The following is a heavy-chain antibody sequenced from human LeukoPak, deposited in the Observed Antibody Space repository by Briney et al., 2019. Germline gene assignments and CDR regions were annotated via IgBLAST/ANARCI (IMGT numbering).Heavy chain of an antibody. CDR3: ARGAPGLHYRSIDY. CDR1: GFTFSGRW. V-gene: IGHV3-7*01. CDR2: INQDGTDK. D-gene: IGHD4-11*01. Sequence: GGSLRLSCAASGFTFSGRWMSWLRQAPGKGLEWVANINQDGTDKYYVDSVKGRFTISRDNAKNSLYLQMNSLRAEDTAVYYCARGAPGLHYRSIDYWGQGTLVTASS. J-gene: IGHJ4*02.